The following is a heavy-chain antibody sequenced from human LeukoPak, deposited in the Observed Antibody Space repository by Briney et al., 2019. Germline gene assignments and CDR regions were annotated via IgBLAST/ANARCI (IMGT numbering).Heavy chain of an antibody. J-gene: IGHJ4*02. CDR3: ARRAVPENYFDY. CDR2: IYSSGST. Sequence: SETLSLTCTVSGGSISGYYWSWLRQPPGNGLEWIGYIYSSGSTNYNPSLKSRVTISVDTSNNQFSLKLSSVTAADTAVYYCARRAVPENYFDYWGQGTLVTVSS. V-gene: IGHV4-59*08. D-gene: IGHD6-19*01. CDR1: GGSISGYY.